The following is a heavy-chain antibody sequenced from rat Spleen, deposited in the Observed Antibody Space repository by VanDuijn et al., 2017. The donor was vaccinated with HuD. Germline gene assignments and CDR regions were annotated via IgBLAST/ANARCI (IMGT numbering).Heavy chain of an antibody. Sequence: EVQLVESDGGLVQPGRSLKLSCAASGFTFSDYYMAWVRQAPTKGLEWVATISYDGSSTYYRDSVKGRFTISRDNAKSTLYLQMDSLRSEDTATYYCARWNFMDAWGQGASVTVSS. CDR1: GFTFSDYY. CDR2: ISYDGSST. J-gene: IGHJ4*01. CDR3: ARWNFMDA. V-gene: IGHV5-29*01.